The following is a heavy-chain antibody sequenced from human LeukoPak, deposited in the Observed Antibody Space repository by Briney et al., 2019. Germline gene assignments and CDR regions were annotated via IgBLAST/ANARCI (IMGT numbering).Heavy chain of an antibody. CDR3: ARESGYSYGYYYYYYMDV. CDR2: ISGSGGST. Sequence: PGGSLRLSCAASGFTFSSYGMSWVRQAPGKGLEWVSAISGSGGSTYYADSVKGRFTISRDNSKNTLYLQMNSLRAEDTAVYYCARESGYSYGYYYYYYMDVWGKGTTVTISS. V-gene: IGHV3-23*01. D-gene: IGHD5-18*01. J-gene: IGHJ6*03. CDR1: GFTFSSYG.